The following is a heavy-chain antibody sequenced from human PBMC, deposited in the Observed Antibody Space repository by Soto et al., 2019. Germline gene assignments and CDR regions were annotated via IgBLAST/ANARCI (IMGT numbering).Heavy chain of an antibody. D-gene: IGHD2-15*01. CDR1: GGTFSSYA. CDR2: IIPLFDTA. CDR3: ARDDCNGGSCYPAYYAMDV. V-gene: IGHV1-69*01. J-gene: IGHJ6*02. Sequence: QVQLVQSGAEVKKPGSSVKVSCKASGGTFSSYAISWVRQAPGQGLEWMGGIIPLFDTANYAQKFQGRVTITADESTGTAYMELSSLRSEDTAVYYCARDDCNGGSCYPAYYAMDVWGQGTTVTVSS.